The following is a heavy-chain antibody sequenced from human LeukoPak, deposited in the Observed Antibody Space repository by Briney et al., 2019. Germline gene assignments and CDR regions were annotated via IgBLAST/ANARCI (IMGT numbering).Heavy chain of an antibody. CDR3: ARDYRVGAPDYYYYGMDV. Sequence: GGSLRLSCAASGFTVSSNYMSWVRQAPGKGLEWDSVIYSGGSTYYADSVKGRFTISRDNSKNTLYLQMNSLRAEDTAVYYCARDYRVGAPDYYYYGMDVWGQGTTVTVSS. V-gene: IGHV3-66*01. CDR1: GFTVSSNY. J-gene: IGHJ6*02. CDR2: IYSGGST. D-gene: IGHD1-26*01.